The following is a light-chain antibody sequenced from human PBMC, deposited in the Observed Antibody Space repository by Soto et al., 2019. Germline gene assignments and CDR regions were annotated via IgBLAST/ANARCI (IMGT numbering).Light chain of an antibody. CDR3: QQYNNWPPERT. Sequence: EIVLTQSPATLSVSPGERVTLSCRASQSISSNLAWYQQKPGQAPRLLIYAASTRAAGLPARFSGSGSGTELSLTISSLQSEDFAVYYCQQYNNWPPERTFGQGTKVDIK. CDR1: QSISSN. CDR2: AAS. J-gene: IGKJ1*01. V-gene: IGKV3-15*01.